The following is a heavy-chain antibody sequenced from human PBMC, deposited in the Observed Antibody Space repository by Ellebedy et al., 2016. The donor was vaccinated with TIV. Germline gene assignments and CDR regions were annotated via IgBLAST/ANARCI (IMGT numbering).Heavy chain of an antibody. CDR2: IDWDDNK. CDR1: GFSLTTSGMC. J-gene: IGHJ4*02. V-gene: IGHV2-70*01. Sequence: SGPTLVKPTQTLTLTCMFSGFSLTTSGMCVSWIRQPPGKALEWLALIDWDDNKYYSTSLKTRLTISKDTPKNQVVLTMTDMDPVDTATYYCARNLYGDFASFVDYWGQGTLVTVSS. CDR3: ARNLYGDFASFVDY. D-gene: IGHD4-17*01.